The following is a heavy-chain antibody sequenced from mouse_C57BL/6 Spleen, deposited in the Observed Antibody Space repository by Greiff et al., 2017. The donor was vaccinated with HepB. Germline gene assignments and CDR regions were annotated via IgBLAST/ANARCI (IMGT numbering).Heavy chain of an antibody. CDR1: GYTFTSYW. CDR2: IEPSDSYT. V-gene: IGHV1-59*01. J-gene: IGHJ3*01. D-gene: IGHD3-2*02. CDR3: ARAAQAPFAY. Sequence: QVQLQQSGAELVRPGTSVKLSCKASGYTFTSYWMHWVKQRPGQGLEWIGVIEPSDSYTNYNQKFKGKATLTVDTSSSTAYMQLSSLTSEDSAVYYCARAAQAPFAYWGQGTLVTVSA.